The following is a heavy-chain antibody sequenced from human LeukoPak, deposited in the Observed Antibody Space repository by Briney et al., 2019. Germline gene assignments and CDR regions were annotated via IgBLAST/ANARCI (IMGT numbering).Heavy chain of an antibody. V-gene: IGHV3-23*01. CDR1: GFTYSGCA. J-gene: IGHJ4*02. CDR2: IRGSGDYS. D-gene: IGHD3-9*01. Sequence: GGSLRLSCAASGFTYSGCAMSWVRQAPGKGLEWVSAIRGSGDYSYYADSVKGRFTISRDNSKNTLYLQMNSLRAEDTAIYYCAKGLFDWLSDTDYWGQGTLVTVSS. CDR3: AKGLFDWLSDTDY.